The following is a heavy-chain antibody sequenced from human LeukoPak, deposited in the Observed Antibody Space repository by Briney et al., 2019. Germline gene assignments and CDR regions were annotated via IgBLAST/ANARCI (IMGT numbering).Heavy chain of an antibody. CDR1: GFTFSGHW. CDR2: INSDGSST. Sequence: GGSLRLSCAASGFTFSGHWMHWVRQAPGKGLVWVSRINSDGSSTTYADSVKGRFTTSRGNAKNTLYLQMNSLRAEDTAVYYCASSYSSSWYPNFDYWGQGTLVTVSS. D-gene: IGHD6-13*01. CDR3: ASSYSSSWYPNFDY. J-gene: IGHJ4*02. V-gene: IGHV3-74*01.